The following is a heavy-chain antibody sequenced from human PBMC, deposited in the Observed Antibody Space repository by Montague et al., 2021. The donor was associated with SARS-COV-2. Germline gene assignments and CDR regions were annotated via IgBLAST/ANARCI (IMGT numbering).Heavy chain of an antibody. CDR3: ARGSYGSGSYHAFDI. D-gene: IGHD3-10*01. V-gene: IGHV4-39*01. CDR2: SYYSGTT. J-gene: IGHJ3*02. CDR1: GDSFNSPKYY. Sequence: SETLSLTCTVSGDSFNSPKYYCAWIRQPPGKGLEWIGSSYYSGTTYDNPSLRSQVTMSVDTSKTQFSLKMNSVTAADTAVYYCARGSYGSGSYHAFDIWSQGTVDAVSS.